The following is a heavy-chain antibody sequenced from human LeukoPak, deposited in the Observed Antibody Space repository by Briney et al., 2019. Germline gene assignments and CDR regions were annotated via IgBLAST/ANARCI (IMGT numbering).Heavy chain of an antibody. J-gene: IGHJ4*02. CDR1: GFTFSDYW. D-gene: IGHD6-19*01. V-gene: IGHV3-74*01. Sequence: GGSLRLSCAASGFTFSDYWIHWVRQAPGKGLVWVSHIKSDGSSATYADSAKGRFTISRDNAKNTVYLQMNSLRAEDTAVYFCARGGVGCFDYWGQGALVTVSS. CDR2: IKSDGSSA. CDR3: ARGGVGCFDY.